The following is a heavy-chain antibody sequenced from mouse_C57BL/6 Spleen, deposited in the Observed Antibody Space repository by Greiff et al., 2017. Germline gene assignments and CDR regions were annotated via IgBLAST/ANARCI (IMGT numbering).Heavy chain of an antibody. CDR1: GYTFTSYW. CDR3: AKEDPLLRKAWFAY. V-gene: IGHV1-53*01. CDR2: INPSNGGT. J-gene: IGHJ3*01. D-gene: IGHD1-1*01. Sequence: QVQLQQPGTELVKPGASVKLSCKASGYTFTSYWMHWVKQRPGHGLEWIGNINPSNGGTNYNEKFKSKATLTVDKSSSTAYMQLSSLTSEEAAVYDCAKEDPLLRKAWFAYWGQGTLVTVSA.